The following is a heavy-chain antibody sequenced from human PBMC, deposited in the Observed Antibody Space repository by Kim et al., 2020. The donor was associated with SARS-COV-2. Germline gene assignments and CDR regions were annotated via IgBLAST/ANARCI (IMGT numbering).Heavy chain of an antibody. J-gene: IGHJ3*01. CDR1: GYTFTGYY. CDR3: ARDIYYDRDRAANDAFDV. V-gene: IGHV1-2*06. Sequence: ASVKVSCKASGYTFTGYYMHWVRQAPGQGLEWIGRINPNSGGTNYAQKFQGRVTMTRDTSISTAYMELSRLRSDDTAVYYCARDIYYDRDRAANDAFDVWGQGTMVTVSS. CDR2: INPNSGGT. D-gene: IGHD3-22*01.